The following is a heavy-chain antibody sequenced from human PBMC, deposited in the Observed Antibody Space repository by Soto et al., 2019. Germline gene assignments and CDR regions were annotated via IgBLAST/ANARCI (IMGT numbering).Heavy chain of an antibody. CDR2: MNPNSGNT. CDR1: GYTFTSYD. Sequence: QVQLVQSGAEVKKPGASVKVSCKASGYTFTSYDINWVRQATGQGLEWMGWMNPNSGNTGYAQKFQGRVTLTRNTSISTAYMELSSLRSEDTSVYYCARWPDGYYYYGMDVWCQGTTVTVSS. CDR3: ARWPDGYYYYGMDV. V-gene: IGHV1-8*01. J-gene: IGHJ6*02.